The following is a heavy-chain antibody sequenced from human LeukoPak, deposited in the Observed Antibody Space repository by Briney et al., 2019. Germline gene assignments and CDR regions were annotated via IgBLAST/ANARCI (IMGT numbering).Heavy chain of an antibody. V-gene: IGHV1-8*01. Sequence: GASVKVSCKASGYTFTSYDINWVRQATGQGLEWMGWMNPNSGNTGYAQKFQGRVTMTRNTSISTAYMELRSLRSEDTAVYYCARKGYYDSSGYYYSWGQGTLVTVSS. D-gene: IGHD3-22*01. CDR3: ARKGYYDSSGYYYS. CDR1: GYTFTSYD. CDR2: MNPNSGNT. J-gene: IGHJ4*02.